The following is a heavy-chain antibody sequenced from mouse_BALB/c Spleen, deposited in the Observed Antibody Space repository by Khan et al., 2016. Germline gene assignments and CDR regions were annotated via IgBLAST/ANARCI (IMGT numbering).Heavy chain of an antibody. D-gene: IGHD2-12*01. CDR3: AGGISYHTCRVFAY. CDR2: IDPENGHT. V-gene: IGHV14-1*02. Sequence: VQLQQSGAELVRPGALVKLSCKASGFNIKDYYLHWVKQRPEQGLEWVGWIDPENGHTIYDPKFQGTASMTADTSSKTAYLQISSLTSEVTAVYYGAGGISYHTCRVFAYWGQGTLVTVSA. CDR1: GFNIKDYY. J-gene: IGHJ3*01.